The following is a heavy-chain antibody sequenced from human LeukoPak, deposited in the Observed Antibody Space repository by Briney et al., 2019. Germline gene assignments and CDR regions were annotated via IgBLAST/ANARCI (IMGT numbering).Heavy chain of an antibody. CDR2: IRYDRSNK. Sequence: GGSLRLSCAAFEFTFSSYGMHWVRQAPGKVLEWVAFIRYDRSNKYYADSVKGRFTISRDNSKNTLYLQMNSLRAEDTAVYYCAKEIWPTVTTPGWTYFDYWGQGALVTVSS. J-gene: IGHJ4*02. V-gene: IGHV3-30*02. CDR1: EFTFSSYG. D-gene: IGHD4-17*01. CDR3: AKEIWPTVTTPGWTYFDY.